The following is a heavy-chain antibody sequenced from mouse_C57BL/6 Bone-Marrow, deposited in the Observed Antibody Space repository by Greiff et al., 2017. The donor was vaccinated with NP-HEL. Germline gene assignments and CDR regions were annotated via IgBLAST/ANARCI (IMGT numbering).Heavy chain of an antibody. CDR3: TRDGSNYLCAMDY. J-gene: IGHJ4*01. CDR2: ISSGGDYI. D-gene: IGHD2-5*01. CDR1: GFTFSSYA. V-gene: IGHV5-9-1*02. Sequence: EVQGVESGEGLVKPGGSLKLSCAASGFTFSSYAMSWVRQTPEKRLEWVAYISSGGDYIYYADTVKGRSTISTDNAWNTLYLQVSSLKSEDTAMYYGTRDGSNYLCAMDYWGRGPSVTVSA.